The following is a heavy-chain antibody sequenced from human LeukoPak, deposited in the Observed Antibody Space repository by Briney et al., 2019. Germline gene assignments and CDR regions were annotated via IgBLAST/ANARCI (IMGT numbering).Heavy chain of an antibody. CDR2: ISGSGGST. CDR1: GFTFSSYA. D-gene: IGHD3-10*01. CDR3: ARGSRHYYGSGSYMAPFDY. V-gene: IGHV3-23*01. J-gene: IGHJ4*02. Sequence: GGSLRLSCAASGFTFSSYAMSWVRQAPGKGLEWVSGISGSGGSTYYADSVKGRFTISRDNAKNSLYLQMNSLRAEDTAVYYCARGSRHYYGSGSYMAPFDYWGQGTLVTVSS.